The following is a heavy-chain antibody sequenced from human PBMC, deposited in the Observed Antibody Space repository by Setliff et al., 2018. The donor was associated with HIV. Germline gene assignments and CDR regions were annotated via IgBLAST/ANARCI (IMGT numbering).Heavy chain of an antibody. CDR1: GDSITRGGYY. CDR2: IYYSGST. Sequence: ASETLSLTCAVSGDSITRGGYYWGWLRQPPGKGLEWIGTIYYSGSTFYNPSLKSRVTISVDKSKSQFYLRLNSVTAADTALYYCAGNQTVTVDYWGQGTLVTVSS. V-gene: IGHV4-39*01. CDR3: AGNQTVTVDY. J-gene: IGHJ4*02. D-gene: IGHD4-4*01.